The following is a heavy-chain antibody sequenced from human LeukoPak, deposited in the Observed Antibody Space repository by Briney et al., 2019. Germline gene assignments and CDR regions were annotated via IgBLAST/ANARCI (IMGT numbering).Heavy chain of an antibody. D-gene: IGHD3-3*01. CDR3: AKDDDDFWSGYYPFDY. CDR2: ISGSGGST. V-gene: IGHV3-23*01. J-gene: IGHJ4*02. Sequence: GGSLRLSCVASGFTFANYAMSWVRQAPGKGLEWVSAISGSGGSTYYAESVKGRFTISRDNPKNTLYLQMNSLRAEDTAVYYCAKDDDDFWSGYYPFDYWGQXTLVTVSA. CDR1: GFTFANYA.